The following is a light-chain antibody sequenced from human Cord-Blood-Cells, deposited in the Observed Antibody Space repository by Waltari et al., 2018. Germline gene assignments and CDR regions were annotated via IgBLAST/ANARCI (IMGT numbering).Light chain of an antibody. CDR2: AAS. J-gene: IGKJ1*01. Sequence: DIQMTQSPSPQSASVGDRVTITCRASQSISSYLNWYQQKPGKAPKLLIYAASSLQSGVPSRFSGSGSGTDFTLTISSLQPEDFATYYCQQSYSTPRTFGQGTKVEIK. CDR3: QQSYSTPRT. V-gene: IGKV1-39*01. CDR1: QSISSY.